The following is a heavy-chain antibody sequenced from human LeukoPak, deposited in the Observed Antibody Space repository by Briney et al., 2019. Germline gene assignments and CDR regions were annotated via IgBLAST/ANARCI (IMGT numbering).Heavy chain of an antibody. D-gene: IGHD2-15*01. CDR2: IYYSGST. CDR3: ARDGGGPEYDY. V-gene: IGHV4-30-4*01. J-gene: IGHJ4*02. Sequence: SQTLSLTCTVSGGSISSGDYYWSWIRQPPGKGLEWIGYIYYSGSTHYNPSLKSRVIISIDTSKNQFSLELSSVTAADTAAYYCARDGGGPEYDYWGQGTLVTVSS. CDR1: GGSISSGDYY.